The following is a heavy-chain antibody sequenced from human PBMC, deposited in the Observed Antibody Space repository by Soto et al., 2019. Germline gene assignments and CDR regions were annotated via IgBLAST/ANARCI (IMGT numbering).Heavy chain of an antibody. V-gene: IGHV4-34*01. CDR3: ARGRYFDWLGYYYYMDV. J-gene: IGHJ6*03. Sequence: QVQLQQWGAGLLKPSETLSLTCAVYGGSFSGYYWSWIRQPPGKGLEWIGEINHSGSTNYNPSLKSRVTISVYTSKNQFSLRLSSVTAADTAVYYCARGRYFDWLGYYYYMDVWGKGTTVTVSS. CDR2: INHSGST. D-gene: IGHD3-9*01. CDR1: GGSFSGYY.